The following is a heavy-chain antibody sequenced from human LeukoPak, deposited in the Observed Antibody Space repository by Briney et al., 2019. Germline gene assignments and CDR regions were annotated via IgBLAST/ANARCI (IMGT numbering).Heavy chain of an antibody. CDR2: IYYSGST. D-gene: IGHD3-22*01. CDR1: GGSISSYY. CDR3: ARVKNYYYDSSGYYDGAFDI. J-gene: IGHJ3*02. Sequence: SETLSLTCTVSGGSISSYYWSWIRQPPGKGLEWIGYIYYSGSTNYNPSLKSRVTISVDTSKNQFSLKLSSVTAADTAVYYCARVKNYYYDSSGYYDGAFDIWGQGTMVTVSS. V-gene: IGHV4-59*08.